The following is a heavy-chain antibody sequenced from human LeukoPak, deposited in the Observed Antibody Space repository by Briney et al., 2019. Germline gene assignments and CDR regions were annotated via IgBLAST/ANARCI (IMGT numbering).Heavy chain of an antibody. Sequence: SETLSLTCAVYGGSFSGYYWSWIRQPPGKGLEWIGEINHSGSTNYNPSLKSRVTISVDTSKNQFSLKLSSVTAADTAVYYCASGYSSSWYYFDHWGQGTPVTVSS. CDR1: GGSFSGYY. CDR3: ASGYSSSWYYFDH. V-gene: IGHV4-34*01. CDR2: INHSGST. D-gene: IGHD6-13*01. J-gene: IGHJ4*02.